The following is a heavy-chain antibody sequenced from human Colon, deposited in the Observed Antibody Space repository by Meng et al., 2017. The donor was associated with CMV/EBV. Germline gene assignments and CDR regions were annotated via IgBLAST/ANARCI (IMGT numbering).Heavy chain of an antibody. CDR3: ARESGCSSTSCYTGGAFDI. J-gene: IGHJ3*02. V-gene: IGHV1-69*10. Sequence: SVKVSCKASGYTLAGHYMHWVRQAPGQGLEWMGGIIPILGIANYAQKFQGRVTITADKSTSTAYMELSSLRSEDTAVYYCARESGCSSTSCYTGGAFDIWGQGTMVTVSS. CDR2: IIPILGIA. D-gene: IGHD2-2*02. CDR1: GYTLAGHY.